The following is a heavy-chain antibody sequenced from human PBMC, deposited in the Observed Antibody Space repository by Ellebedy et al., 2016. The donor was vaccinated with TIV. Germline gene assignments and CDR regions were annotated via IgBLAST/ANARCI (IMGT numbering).Heavy chain of an antibody. J-gene: IGHJ3*02. CDR3: AKDISPGDDAFDI. CDR2: ISWNSGTK. Sequence: PGGSLRLSCAASGFSFDDYAMHWVRQAPGKGLEWVSGISWNSGTKGYADSVKGRFTISRDNAKNSLYLQMNSLRAEDTALYYCAKDISPGDDAFDIWGQGTMVTVSS. CDR1: GFSFDDYA. D-gene: IGHD3-16*01. V-gene: IGHV3-9*01.